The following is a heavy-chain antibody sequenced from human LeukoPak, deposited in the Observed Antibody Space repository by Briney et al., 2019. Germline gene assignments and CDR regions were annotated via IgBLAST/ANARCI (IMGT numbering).Heavy chain of an antibody. CDR1: GLAFSTYS. CDR3: ARYCSGLSCYSGLY. D-gene: IGHD2-15*01. CDR2: ISASGSST. V-gene: IGHV3-23*01. J-gene: IGHJ4*02. Sequence: GGSLRLSCAASGLAFSTYSMSWVRQAPGKGLYWVSGISASGSSTYYADSVKGRFTISRDNSKDTLFLQMNSLRAEDTAVYYCARYCSGLSCYSGLYWGQGTLVTVSS.